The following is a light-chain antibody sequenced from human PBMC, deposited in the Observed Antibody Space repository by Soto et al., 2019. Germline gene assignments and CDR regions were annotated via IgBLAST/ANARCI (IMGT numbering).Light chain of an antibody. CDR3: HSYDSSAHWV. J-gene: IGLJ3*02. CDR2: QDN. V-gene: IGLV6-57*04. CDR1: GGSIATNY. Sequence: NFMLTQPHSVSESPGKTVTISCTRSGGSIATNYVQWYQQRPGSAPTPVIFQDNDRPSGVPDRFSGSIDSSSNSASLTISGLRTEHEADYYCHSYDSSAHWVFGGGTKLTVL.